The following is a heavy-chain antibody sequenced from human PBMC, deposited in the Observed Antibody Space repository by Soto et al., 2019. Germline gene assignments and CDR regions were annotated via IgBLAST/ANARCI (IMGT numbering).Heavy chain of an antibody. CDR3: AKDSGGGYLDGAFDI. D-gene: IGHD1-26*01. Sequence: GGSLRLSCAASGFIFDDYAMHWVRQAPGKGLEWVSGMSWNSASIGYADSVKGRLTISRDNAKNSLYLQMNSLRPEDTAFYYCAKDSGGGYLDGAFDIWGQGTTVTVSS. CDR1: GFIFDDYA. J-gene: IGHJ3*02. V-gene: IGHV3-9*01. CDR2: MSWNSASI.